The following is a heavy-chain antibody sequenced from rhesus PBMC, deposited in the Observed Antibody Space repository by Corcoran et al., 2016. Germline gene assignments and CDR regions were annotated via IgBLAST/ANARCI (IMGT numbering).Heavy chain of an antibody. D-gene: IGHD3-3*01. Sequence: QLQLQESGPGLVKPSETLSVTCAVSGGSISSSYWSWIRQAPGKGLEWIGYIYGSWSSTNYNPSLKSRVTLSVDTSKNQRSLKLSSVTAADTAVYYCASFLDWLDYWGQGVLVTVSS. CDR1: GGSISSSY. V-gene: IGHV4-169*01. CDR2: IYGSWSST. J-gene: IGHJ4*01. CDR3: ASFLDWLDY.